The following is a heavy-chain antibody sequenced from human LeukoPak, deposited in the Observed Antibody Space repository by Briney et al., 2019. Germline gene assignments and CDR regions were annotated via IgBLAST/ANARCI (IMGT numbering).Heavy chain of an antibody. CDR2: INAGNGNT. CDR3: ARVVPLLWFGELFEPYFDY. CDR1: GYTFTSYA. J-gene: IGHJ4*02. D-gene: IGHD3-10*01. V-gene: IGHV1-3*01. Sequence: GASVKVSCKASGYTFTSYAMHRVRQAPGQRLEWMGWINAGNGNTKYSQKFQGRVTITRDTSASTAYMELSSLRSEDTAVYYCARVVPLLWFGELFEPYFDYWGQGTLVTVSS.